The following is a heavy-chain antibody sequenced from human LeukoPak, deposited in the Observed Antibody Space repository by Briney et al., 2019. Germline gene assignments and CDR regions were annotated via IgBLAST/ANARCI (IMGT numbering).Heavy chain of an antibody. J-gene: IGHJ4*02. CDR3: ARPAGAAAPLDY. CDR2: ISYDGSNK. CDR1: GFTFSSCA. V-gene: IGHV3-30*04. D-gene: IGHD6-13*01. Sequence: PGGSLRLPCAASGFTFSSCAMHWVRQAPGKGLEWVAVISYDGSNKYYADSVKGRFTISRDNSKNTLYLQMNSLRAEDTAVYYCARPAGAAAPLDYWGQGTLVTVSS.